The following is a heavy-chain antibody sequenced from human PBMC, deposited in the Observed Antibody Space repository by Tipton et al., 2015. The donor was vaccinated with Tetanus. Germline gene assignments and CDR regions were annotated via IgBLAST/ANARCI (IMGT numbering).Heavy chain of an antibody. CDR3: VRDNFGVDY. J-gene: IGHJ4*02. Sequence: SLRFSCAASGFTFSTYWMQWVRQAPGKGLVWVAHITSDGSTTGYADSVKGRFSISRDNAKDTLYLQMNSLRADDTAVYYCVRDNFGVDYWGRGTLVTVSS. V-gene: IGHV3-74*01. CDR1: GFTFSTYW. CDR2: ITSDGSTT. D-gene: IGHD4/OR15-4a*01.